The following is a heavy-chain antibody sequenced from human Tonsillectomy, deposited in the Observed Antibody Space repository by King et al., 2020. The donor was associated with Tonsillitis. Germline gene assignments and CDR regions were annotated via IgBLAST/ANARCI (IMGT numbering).Heavy chain of an antibody. CDR3: AKDTPRGRGYGYGYDFYGMDV. CDR1: GFTFDDYA. V-gene: IGHV3-9*01. J-gene: IGHJ6*02. Sequence: VQLVESGGGLVQPGRSLRLSCAASGFTFDDYAMHWVRQAPGKGLEWVSGISWNSGTIGYADSVKGRFTISRDNAKNSLYLQMNSLRAEDTALYFCAKDTPRGRGYGYGYDFYGMDVWGQGTTVTVSS. CDR2: ISWNSGTI. D-gene: IGHD5-18*01.